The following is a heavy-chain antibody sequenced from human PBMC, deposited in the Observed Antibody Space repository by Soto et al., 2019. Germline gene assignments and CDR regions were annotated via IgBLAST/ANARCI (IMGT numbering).Heavy chain of an antibody. Sequence: QVQLQQWGAGLLKPSETLSLTCAVYGGSFSGYYLSWIRQPPGKGLEWIGEINHSGSTNYNPSLKSRVTISVDTSKNQFSLKLSSVTAADTAVYYCARGPTKNWFDPWGQGTLVTVSS. V-gene: IGHV4-34*01. D-gene: IGHD1-26*01. CDR1: GGSFSGYY. CDR3: ARGPTKNWFDP. J-gene: IGHJ5*02. CDR2: INHSGST.